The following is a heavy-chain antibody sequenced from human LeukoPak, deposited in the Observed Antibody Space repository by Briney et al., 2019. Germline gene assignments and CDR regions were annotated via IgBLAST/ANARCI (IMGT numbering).Heavy chain of an antibody. J-gene: IGHJ4*02. D-gene: IGHD3-10*01. Sequence: GGSLRLSCAASGFTFSSYWMSWVRQAPGKGLEWVANIKQGGSEKYYVDSVKGRFTISRDNAKNSLYLQMNSLRAEDTAVYYCARLPLLLWFGEVAYYFDYWGQGTLVTVSS. V-gene: IGHV3-7*01. CDR2: IKQGGSEK. CDR3: ARLPLLLWFGEVAYYFDY. CDR1: GFTFSSYW.